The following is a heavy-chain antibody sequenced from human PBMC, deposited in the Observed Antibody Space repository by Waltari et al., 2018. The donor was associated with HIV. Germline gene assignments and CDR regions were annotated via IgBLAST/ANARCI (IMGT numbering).Heavy chain of an antibody. V-gene: IGHV3-15*01. Sequence: EVQLVESGGGLVKPGGSLRLSCAASGFTFSNAWMSWVRQAPGKGLEWVGRIKSKTYGGTTDYAAPVKGRFTISRDDSKNTLYLQMNSLKTEDTAVYYCTTAVYSSGYYEDAFDIWGQGTMVTVSS. J-gene: IGHJ3*02. D-gene: IGHD3-22*01. CDR3: TTAVYSSGYYEDAFDI. CDR1: GFTFSNAW. CDR2: IKSKTYGGTT.